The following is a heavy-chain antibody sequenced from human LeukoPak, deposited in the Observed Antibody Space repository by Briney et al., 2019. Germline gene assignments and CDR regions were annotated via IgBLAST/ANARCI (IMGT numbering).Heavy chain of an antibody. J-gene: IGHJ2*01. Sequence: GGSLRLSCAASGFTFSSYAMTWVRQAPGKGLEWVSAISGSGSGGITYYAASVKGRFTISRDNSKNTLYLQMNSLRAEDTAVYYCARDLPPWYFDLWGRGTLVTVSS. CDR3: ARDLPPWYFDL. CDR2: ISGSGSGGIT. CDR1: GFTFSSYA. V-gene: IGHV3-23*01.